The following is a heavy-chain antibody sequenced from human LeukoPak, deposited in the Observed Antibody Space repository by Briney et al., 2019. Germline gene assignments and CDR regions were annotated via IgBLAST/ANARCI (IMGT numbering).Heavy chain of an antibody. D-gene: IGHD2-2*01. Sequence: TGGSLRLSCAASGFTFSSYAMSWVRQAPGKGLEWVSYISSSGNTIYYADSVKGRFTISRDNAKNSLYLQMNSLRAEDTAVYYCARDRALYCTGSSCHVAYWGQGTLVTVSS. CDR3: ARDRALYCTGSSCHVAY. J-gene: IGHJ4*02. CDR1: GFTFSSYA. CDR2: ISSSGNTI. V-gene: IGHV3-48*04.